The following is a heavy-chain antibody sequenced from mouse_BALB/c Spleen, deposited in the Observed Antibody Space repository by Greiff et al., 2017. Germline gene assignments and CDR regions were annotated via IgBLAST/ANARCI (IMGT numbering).Heavy chain of an antibody. CDR3: VREVFAY. CDR1: GFSLTSYD. Sequence: QVQLKESGPGLVAPSQSLSITCTVSGFSLTSYDISWIRQPPGKGLEWLGVIWTGGGTNYNSAFMSRLSISKDNSKSQVFLKMNSLQTDDTAIYYCVREVFAYWGQGTLVTVSA. CDR2: IWTGGGT. J-gene: IGHJ3*01. V-gene: IGHV2-9-2*01.